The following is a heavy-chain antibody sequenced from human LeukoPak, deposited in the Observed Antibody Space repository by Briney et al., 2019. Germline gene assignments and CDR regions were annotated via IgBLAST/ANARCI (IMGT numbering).Heavy chain of an antibody. CDR1: GGSISSYY. CDR2: IYYSGST. V-gene: IGHV4-59*08. D-gene: IGHD2-8*02. CDR3: ARFVLGAADFDY. Sequence: SETLSLTCTVSGGSISSYYWSWIRQPPGKGLEWIGYIYYSGSTNYNPSLKSRVTISVDTSKNQFSLELTSVTAADTAMYYCARFVLGAADFDYWGQGTLVTVSS. J-gene: IGHJ4*02.